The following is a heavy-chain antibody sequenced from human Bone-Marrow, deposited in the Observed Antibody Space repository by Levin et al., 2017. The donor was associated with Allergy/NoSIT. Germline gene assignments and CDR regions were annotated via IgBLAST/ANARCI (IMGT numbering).Heavy chain of an antibody. CDR2: ISHKGSWT. CDR1: GFTFGEYS. CDR3: ARISSSSVAFDI. D-gene: IGHD6-6*01. J-gene: IGHJ3*02. Sequence: KPGGSLRLSCTASGFTFGEYSMNWVRQAPGKGLEWVSSISHKGSWTYTAGSVRGRFTISRDNANNLLFLQMDTVRVEDSAVYYCARISSSSVAFDIWGQGTLVTVSS. V-gene: IGHV3-21*01.